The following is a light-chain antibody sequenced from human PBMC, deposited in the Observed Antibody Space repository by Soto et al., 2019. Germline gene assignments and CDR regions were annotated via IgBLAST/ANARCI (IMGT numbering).Light chain of an antibody. CDR2: GAS. V-gene: IGKV3-20*01. J-gene: IGKJ2*01. CDR3: QQYGSSLFT. Sequence: EIVLTQSPGTLSLSPGERATLSCRASQSVSSSYLTWYQQKPGQAPRLLIYGASSRATGIPDRFSGSGSGTDVTLTISRVEPEDFAVYYCQQYGSSLFTFGQGTKLEIK. CDR1: QSVSSSY.